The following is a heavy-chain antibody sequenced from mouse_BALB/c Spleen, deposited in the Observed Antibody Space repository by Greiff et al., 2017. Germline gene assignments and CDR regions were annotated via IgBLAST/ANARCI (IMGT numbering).Heavy chain of an antibody. CDR3: ARVTTATKAMDD. D-gene: IGHD1-2*01. Sequence: AQLQQSGAELVRPGVSVKISCKGSGYTFTDYAMHWVKQSHAKSLEWIGVISTYYGDASYNQKFKGKATMTVDKSSSTAYMELARLTSEDSAIYYCARVTTATKAMDDWGQGTSVTVSS. V-gene: IGHV1S137*01. CDR2: ISTYYGDA. CDR1: GYTFTDYA. J-gene: IGHJ4*01.